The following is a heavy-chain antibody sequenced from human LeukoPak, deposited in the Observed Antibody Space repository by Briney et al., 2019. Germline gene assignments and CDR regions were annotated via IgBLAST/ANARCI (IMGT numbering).Heavy chain of an antibody. V-gene: IGHV4-34*01. CDR2: INHSGCT. J-gene: IGHJ4*02. CDR1: GGSFSGYY. D-gene: IGHD1-14*01. Sequence: SETLSLTCAVYGGSFSGYYWSWIRQPPGKGLEWIGGINHSGCTNYNSSLKSRITISVDTSKNQFSLKLSSVTAADTAVYYCARRDYRKRMDYWGQGTLVTVSS. CDR3: ARRDYRKRMDY.